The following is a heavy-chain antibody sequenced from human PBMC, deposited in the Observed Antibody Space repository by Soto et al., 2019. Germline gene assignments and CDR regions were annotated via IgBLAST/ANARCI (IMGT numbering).Heavy chain of an antibody. Sequence: SVKVSCKASGGTFSIYAISWVLQAPGQGLEWMGGIIPIFGTANYAQKFQGRVTITADESTSTAYMELSSLRSEDTAVYYWARDAVAGTQNWYDLWGQRTLVTVYS. V-gene: IGHV1-69*13. J-gene: IGHJ5*02. CDR2: IIPIFGTA. CDR3: ARDAVAGTQNWYDL. D-gene: IGHD6-19*01. CDR1: GGTFSIYA.